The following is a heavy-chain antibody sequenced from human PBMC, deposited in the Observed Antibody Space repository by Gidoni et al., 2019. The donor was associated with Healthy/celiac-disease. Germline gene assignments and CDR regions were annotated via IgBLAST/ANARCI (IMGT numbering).Heavy chain of an antibody. V-gene: IGHV3-23*01. D-gene: IGHD2-21*02. Sequence: EVQLLASGGGLVQPGGSLRLSCAASGFTFSSYAMRWVRQAPGKGLEWFSAISGSGGSTYYADSVKGRFTISRDNSKNTLYLQMNSLRAEDTAVYYCAKDRARGVTYFDYWGQGTLVTVSS. CDR1: GFTFSSYA. CDR2: ISGSGGST. J-gene: IGHJ4*02. CDR3: AKDRARGVTYFDY.